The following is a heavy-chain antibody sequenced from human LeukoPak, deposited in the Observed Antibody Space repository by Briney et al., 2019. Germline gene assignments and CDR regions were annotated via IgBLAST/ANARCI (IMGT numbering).Heavy chain of an antibody. CDR2: IENSRKYT. CDR1: GFSFSTYS. V-gene: IGHV3-21*05. D-gene: IGHD3-10*01. Sequence: GGSPRLSCAASGFSFSTYSMNWVRQAPGKGLEWVSYIENSRKYTYYADSVKGRFTISRDNAKNSLYLQMNNLRAEDTAVYYCARDLDGSGKALDYWGQGTLVTVSS. CDR3: ARDLDGSGKALDY. J-gene: IGHJ4*02.